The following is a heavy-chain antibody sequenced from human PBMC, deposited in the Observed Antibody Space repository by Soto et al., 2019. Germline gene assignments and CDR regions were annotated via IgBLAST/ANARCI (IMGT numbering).Heavy chain of an antibody. J-gene: IGHJ6*02. D-gene: IGHD2-2*01. Sequence: SVKVSCRASGGTFSSYAISWLRQAPGQGLEWMGGIIPIFGTANYARKFQGRVTITADESTSTAYMELSSLRSEDTAVYLCARFEPAGRNYYYDMDVWGQETTLTISS. CDR3: ARFEPAGRNYYYDMDV. CDR1: GGTFSSYA. V-gene: IGHV1-69*13. CDR2: IIPIFGTA.